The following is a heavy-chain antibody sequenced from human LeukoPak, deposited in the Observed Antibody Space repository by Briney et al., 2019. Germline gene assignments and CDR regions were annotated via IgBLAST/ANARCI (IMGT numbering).Heavy chain of an antibody. D-gene: IGHD3-16*01. Sequence: GSLRLSCAASGYTFGSYWMYWVRQAPGKGLVWVSRINNDGSSTIYADSVKGRFTISRDNAKNTLYLQMNSLRDDDTAVYYCVRDNGGEHLWGQGTLVTVSS. J-gene: IGHJ4*02. CDR3: VRDNGGEHL. V-gene: IGHV3-74*01. CDR1: GYTFGSYW. CDR2: INNDGSST.